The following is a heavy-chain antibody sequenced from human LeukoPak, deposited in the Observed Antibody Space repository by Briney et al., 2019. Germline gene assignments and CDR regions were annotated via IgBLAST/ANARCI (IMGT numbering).Heavy chain of an antibody. D-gene: IGHD3-3*01. CDR1: GFTFDDYA. Sequence: PGGSLRLSCAASGFTFDDYAMHWVRQASGKGLEWVGRIRSKVSNHATGYAASVKGRFIISREDSDNTAYLQMNSLKTEDTAVYYCTRSAEFLEWSPHCFDPWGQGTLVTVSS. CDR3: TRSAEFLEWSPHCFDP. V-gene: IGHV3-73*01. CDR2: IRSKVSNHAT. J-gene: IGHJ5*02.